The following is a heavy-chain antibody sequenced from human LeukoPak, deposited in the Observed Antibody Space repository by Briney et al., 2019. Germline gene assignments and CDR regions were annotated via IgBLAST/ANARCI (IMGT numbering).Heavy chain of an antibody. Sequence: GGSLRLSCTGSGFPFISYGMHGVGQTPGRGLEWVAFMRYDGKTEYYADSVRGRFTIAREDSHSTVHLHMKNLRPDDAAVYFCAKDLNTVVMQYFDSWGQGTLVSVSS. CDR3: AKDLNTVVMQYFDS. CDR1: GFPFISYG. V-gene: IGHV3-30*02. J-gene: IGHJ4*02. CDR2: MRYDGKTE. D-gene: IGHD2-21*01.